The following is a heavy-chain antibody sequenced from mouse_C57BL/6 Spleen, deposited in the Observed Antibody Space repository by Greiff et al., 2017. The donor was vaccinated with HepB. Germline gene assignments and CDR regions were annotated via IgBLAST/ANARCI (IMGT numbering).Heavy chain of an antibody. CDR2: IWSGGST. CDR3: ARNRGTGTDYYAMDY. Sequence: VKLVESGPGLVQPSQSLSITCTVSGFSLTSYGVHWVRQSPGKGLEWLGVIWSGGSTDYNAAFISRLSISKDNSKSQVFFKMNSLQADDTAIYYCARNRGTGTDYYAMDYRGQGTSVTVSS. V-gene: IGHV2-2*01. D-gene: IGHD4-1*01. CDR1: GFSLTSYG. J-gene: IGHJ4*01.